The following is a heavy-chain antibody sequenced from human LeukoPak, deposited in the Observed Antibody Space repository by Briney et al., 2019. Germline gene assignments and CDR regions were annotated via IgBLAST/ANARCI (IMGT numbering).Heavy chain of an antibody. V-gene: IGHV3-66*01. CDR1: GFTFSTYS. CDR3: ASIMRDYYDSSGTLFDY. Sequence: WGSLRLSCAASGFTFSTYSMSWVRQAPGKGLEWVSIIYSGGSTYYTDSVKGRFTISRDNSKNTLYLQMNSLRAEDTAVYYCASIMRDYYDSSGTLFDYWGQGTLVTVSS. D-gene: IGHD3-22*01. J-gene: IGHJ4*02. CDR2: IYSGGST.